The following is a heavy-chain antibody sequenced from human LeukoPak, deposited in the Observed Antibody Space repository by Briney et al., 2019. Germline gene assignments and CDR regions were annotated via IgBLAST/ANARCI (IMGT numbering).Heavy chain of an antibody. J-gene: IGHJ6*03. Sequence: PGGSLRLSCAASGFTLSGSAMHWVRQASGKGLEWVGRIRSIANSYATAYAASVKGRFTISRDDSKNTAYLQMNSLKTEDTAVYYCTSRPKYYYYMDVWGKGTTVTVSS. CDR3: TSRPKYYYYMDV. CDR2: IRSIANSYAT. CDR1: GFTLSGSA. V-gene: IGHV3-73*01.